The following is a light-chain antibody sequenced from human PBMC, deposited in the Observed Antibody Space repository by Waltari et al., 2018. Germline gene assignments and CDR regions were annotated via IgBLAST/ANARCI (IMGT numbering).Light chain of an antibody. CDR1: QTVGSH. CDR2: GAS. V-gene: IGKV1-39*01. J-gene: IGKJ1*01. CDR3: QETYSSPPST. Sequence: DTQMTQSPSSLSASVGDSVTITCRAGQTVGSHLNWYQQRPGTVPKILISGASILESGVPSRFSGSGSGTVFTLTINSLQPEDFAIYYCQETYSSPPSTFGQGTKVESK.